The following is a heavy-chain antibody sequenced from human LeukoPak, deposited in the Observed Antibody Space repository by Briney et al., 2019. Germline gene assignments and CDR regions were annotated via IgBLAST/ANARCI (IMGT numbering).Heavy chain of an antibody. CDR1: GFAFSSYW. V-gene: IGHV3-7*01. Sequence: GGSLRLSCAASGFAFSSYWMSWVRQAPGKGLEWVASIKEDGSEQYYVDSVKGRFTISRDNAKNSLYLQMNSLRAEDMAVYYCARGGYYWGAWGQGTLVTVSS. CDR3: ARGGYYWGA. CDR2: IKEDGSEQ. D-gene: IGHD1-1*01. J-gene: IGHJ5*02.